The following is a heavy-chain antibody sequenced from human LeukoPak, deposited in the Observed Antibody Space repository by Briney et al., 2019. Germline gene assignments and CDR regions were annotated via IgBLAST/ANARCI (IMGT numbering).Heavy chain of an antibody. CDR2: INPNSGGT. CDR1: GYTFTGYY. Sequence: ASVKVSCKDSGYTFTGYYMHWVRQAPGQGLEWMGWINPNSGGTNYAQKFQGRVTMTRDTSISTAYMELSRLRSDDTAVYYCARETYYDFWSGSPLPGFDPWGQGTLVTVSS. J-gene: IGHJ5*02. V-gene: IGHV1-2*02. D-gene: IGHD3-3*01. CDR3: ARETYYDFWSGSPLPGFDP.